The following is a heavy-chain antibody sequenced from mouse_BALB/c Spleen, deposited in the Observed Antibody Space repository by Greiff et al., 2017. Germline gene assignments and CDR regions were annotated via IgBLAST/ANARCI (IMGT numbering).Heavy chain of an antibody. Sequence: QVQLQQPGAELVKPGASVKLSCKASGYTFTSYYMYWVKQRPGQGLEWIGGINPSNGGTNFNEKFKSKATLTVDKSSSTAYMQLSSLTSEDSAVYYCTRSGYGNSAWFAYWGQGTLVTVSA. CDR2: INPSNGGT. D-gene: IGHD2-10*02. CDR1: GYTFTSYY. V-gene: IGHV1S81*02. CDR3: TRSGYGNSAWFAY. J-gene: IGHJ3*01.